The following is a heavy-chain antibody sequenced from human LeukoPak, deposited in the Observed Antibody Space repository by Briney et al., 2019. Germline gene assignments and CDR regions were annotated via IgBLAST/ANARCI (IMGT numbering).Heavy chain of an antibody. V-gene: IGHV4-59*01. D-gene: IGHD3-16*01. CDR2: IYYSGST. Sequence: SGTLSLTCTVFGGSINSYYWSWIRQPPEKGLEWIGYIYYSGSTNYNPSLKSRVTISVDTSKNQFSLKLSSVTAADTAVYYCARAGPRLGGYDYWGQGTLVTVSS. CDR1: GGSINSYY. J-gene: IGHJ4*02. CDR3: ARAGPRLGGYDY.